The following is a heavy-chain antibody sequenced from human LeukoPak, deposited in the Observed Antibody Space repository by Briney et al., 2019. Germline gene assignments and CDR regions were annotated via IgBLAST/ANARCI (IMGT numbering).Heavy chain of an antibody. J-gene: IGHJ4*02. D-gene: IGHD5-12*01. V-gene: IGHV3-9*01. CDR1: GFTFDDYA. CDR3: AKDMGERVALDY. Sequence: TGGSLRLSCAAPGFTFDDYAMHWVRQAPGKGLEWVSGISWNSGSIGYADSVKGRFTISRDNAKNSLYLQMNSLRAEDTALYYCAKDMGERVALDYWGQGTLVTVSS. CDR2: ISWNSGSI.